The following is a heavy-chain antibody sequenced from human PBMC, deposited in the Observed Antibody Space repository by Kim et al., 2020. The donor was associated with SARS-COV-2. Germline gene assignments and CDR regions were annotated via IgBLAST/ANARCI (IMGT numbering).Heavy chain of an antibody. CDR3: AKRAYVGGLTYF. Sequence: GGSLRLSCAASGFSFTSYAMSWVRQAPGKGLEWVSTISGGGGTTYYADSVRGRFTISRYNSKNTLYLQMNSLRAEDTALYYCAKRAYVGGLTYFWGQGT. V-gene: IGHV3-23*01. CDR2: ISGGGGTT. J-gene: IGHJ4*02. CDR1: GFSFTSYA. D-gene: IGHD3-10*01.